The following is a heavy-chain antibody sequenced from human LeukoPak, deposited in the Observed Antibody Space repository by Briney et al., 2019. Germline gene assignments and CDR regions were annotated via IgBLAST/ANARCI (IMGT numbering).Heavy chain of an antibody. CDR2: IYYSGST. Sequence: SETLSLTCIVSGGSISSSSYYWGWIRQPPGKGLEWIGNIYYSGSTYYNPSLKSRVTMSVDTSKNQFSLKLSSVTAADTAVYYCATLTGGDDAFDIWGQGTMVTVSS. D-gene: IGHD4-23*01. J-gene: IGHJ3*02. CDR3: ATLTGGDDAFDI. CDR1: GGSISSSSYY. V-gene: IGHV4-39*07.